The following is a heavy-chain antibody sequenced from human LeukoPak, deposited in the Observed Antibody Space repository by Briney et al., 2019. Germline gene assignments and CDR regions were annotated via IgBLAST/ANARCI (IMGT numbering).Heavy chain of an antibody. J-gene: IGHJ5*02. V-gene: IGHV3-30*02. D-gene: IGHD2-21*01. Sequence: HPGGSLRLSCAASGFIFSNSGMHWLRQAPGKGLEWVAFIRYDESDKFYADSVKGRFTISRDISKTTLFFHMNSLRVEDTALYFCAKDNPVCDSWGQGTLVTVSS. CDR3: AKDNPVCDS. CDR1: GFIFSNSG. CDR2: IRYDESDK.